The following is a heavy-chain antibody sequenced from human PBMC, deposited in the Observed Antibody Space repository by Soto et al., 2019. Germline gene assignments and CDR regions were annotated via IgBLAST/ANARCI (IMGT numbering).Heavy chain of an antibody. CDR1: GYTFTSYD. CDR3: ARGDVFSGITIFGVVSDY. CDR2: MNPNSGNT. V-gene: IGHV1-8*01. D-gene: IGHD3-3*01. J-gene: IGHJ4*02. Sequence: ASVKVSCKASGYTFTSYDINWVRQATGQGLEWMGWMNPNSGNTGYAQKFQGRVTMTRNTSISTAYMELSSLRSEDTAAYYCARGDVFSGITIFGVVSDYWGQGTLVTVSS.